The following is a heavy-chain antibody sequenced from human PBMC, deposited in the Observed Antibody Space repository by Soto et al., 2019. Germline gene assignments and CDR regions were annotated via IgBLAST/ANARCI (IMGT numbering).Heavy chain of an antibody. J-gene: IGHJ6*02. V-gene: IGHV3-64D*06. CDR3: VKGQLRYFDWLLFNYYYGMDV. CDR1: GFTFSSYA. D-gene: IGHD3-9*01. Sequence: GGSLRLSCSASGFTFSSYAMHWVRQAPGKGLEYVSAISINGGSTYYADSVKGRFTISRDNSKNTLYLQMSSLRAEDTAVYYCVKGQLRYFDWLLFNYYYGMDVWGQGTTVTVSS. CDR2: ISINGGST.